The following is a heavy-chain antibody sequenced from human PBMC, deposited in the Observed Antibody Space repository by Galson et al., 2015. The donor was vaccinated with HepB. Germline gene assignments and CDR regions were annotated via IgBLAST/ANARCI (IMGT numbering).Heavy chain of an antibody. CDR3: TKGYYGGDSGRFDY. CDR2: INPSGGST. V-gene: IGHV1-46*03. Sequence: SVKVSCKASGYTFTNYYIHWVRQAPGQGLEWMGIINPSGGSTSYAQKFQGRVTMTRDTSTSTVYMALTSLRSEDTAVYYCTKGYYGGDSGRFDYWGQGTLVTVSS. CDR1: GYTFTNYY. J-gene: IGHJ4*02. D-gene: IGHD4-23*01.